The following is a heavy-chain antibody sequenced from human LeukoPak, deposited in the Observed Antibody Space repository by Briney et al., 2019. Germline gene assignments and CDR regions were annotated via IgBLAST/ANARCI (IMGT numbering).Heavy chain of an antibody. CDR1: GFTFSSYG. D-gene: IGHD4-17*01. J-gene: IGHJ6*03. Sequence: GGSLRLSCAASGFTFSSYGMHWVRQAPGKGLEWVAFIRYDGSNKYYADSVKGRFTISRDNSKNTLYLQMNSLRAEDTAVYYCAKVDYGDYAGYYYMDVWGKGTTVTISS. CDR2: IRYDGSNK. V-gene: IGHV3-30*02. CDR3: AKVDYGDYAGYYYMDV.